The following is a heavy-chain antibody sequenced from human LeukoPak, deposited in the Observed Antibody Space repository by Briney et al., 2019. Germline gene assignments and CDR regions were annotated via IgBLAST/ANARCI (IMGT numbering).Heavy chain of an antibody. CDR3: ARESGWYANYFDY. CDR1: GGTFSSYA. J-gene: IGHJ4*02. Sequence: ASVKVSCKASGGTFSSYAISWVRQAPGQGLEWTGRIIPILGIANYAQKFQGRVTITADKSTSTAYMELSSLRSEDTAVYYCARESGWYANYFDYWGQGTLVTVSS. V-gene: IGHV1-69*04. CDR2: IIPILGIA. D-gene: IGHD6-19*01.